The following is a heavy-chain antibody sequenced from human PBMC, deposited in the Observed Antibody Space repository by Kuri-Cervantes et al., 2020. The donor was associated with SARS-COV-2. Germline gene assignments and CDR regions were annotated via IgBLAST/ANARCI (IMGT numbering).Heavy chain of an antibody. Sequence: GGSLRLSCAASGFTFSSYAMSWVRRAPGKGLEWVSAISGSGGSTYYADSVKGRFTISRDNSKNTLYLQMNSLRAEDTAVYYCAKDHGYSSSWPIDYWGQGTLVTVSS. V-gene: IGHV3-23*01. CDR2: ISGSGGST. D-gene: IGHD6-13*01. J-gene: IGHJ4*02. CDR1: GFTFSSYA. CDR3: AKDHGYSSSWPIDY.